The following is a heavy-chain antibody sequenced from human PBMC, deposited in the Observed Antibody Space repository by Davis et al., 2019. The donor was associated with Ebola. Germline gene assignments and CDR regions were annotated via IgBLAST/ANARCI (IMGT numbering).Heavy chain of an antibody. CDR2: ITSGNSP. CDR3: ANRESTGAIFF. Sequence: PGGSLRLSCAATEFTFSSNSMNWVRQAPGKGLEWVSSITSGNSPSYADSLKGRFTISRDNANNSVNLQLNSLRAEDTATYYCANRESTGAIFFWGQGTLVTVSS. D-gene: IGHD1-7*01. J-gene: IGHJ4*02. V-gene: IGHV3-21*04. CDR1: EFTFSSNS.